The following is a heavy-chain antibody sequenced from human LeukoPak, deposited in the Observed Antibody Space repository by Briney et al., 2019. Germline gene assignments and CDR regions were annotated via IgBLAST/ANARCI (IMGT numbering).Heavy chain of an antibody. Sequence: SETLSLTCTVSGGSISSYYWSWIRQPPGKGLEWIGYIYYSRSTNYNPSLKSRVTISVDTSKNQFSLKLSSVTAADTAVYYCAKSQDIVVVPAAIIDYYGMDVWGQGTTVTVSS. J-gene: IGHJ6*02. CDR1: GGSISSYY. D-gene: IGHD2-2*02. CDR3: AKSQDIVVVPAAIIDYYGMDV. CDR2: IYYSRST. V-gene: IGHV4-59*08.